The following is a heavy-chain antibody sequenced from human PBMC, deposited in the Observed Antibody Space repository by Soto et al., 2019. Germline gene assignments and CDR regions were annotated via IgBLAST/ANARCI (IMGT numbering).Heavy chain of an antibody. V-gene: IGHV3-30-3*01. D-gene: IGHD1-7*01. CDR2: ISYDGSNK. CDR1: GFTFSSYA. J-gene: IGHJ4*02. Sequence: QVQLVESGGGVVQPGRSLRLSCAASGFTFSSYAMHWVRQAPGKGLEWVAVISYDGSNKYYADSVKGRFTISRDNSKNTLYVQMNSLRAEDTAVYYCARDGPPSYNWNYWSFDSWGQGTLVTVSS. CDR3: ARDGPPSYNWNYWSFDS.